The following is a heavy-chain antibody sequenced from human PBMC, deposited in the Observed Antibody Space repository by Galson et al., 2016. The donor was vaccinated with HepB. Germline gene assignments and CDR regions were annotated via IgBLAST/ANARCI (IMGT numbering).Heavy chain of an antibody. V-gene: IGHV3-53*01. CDR2: IYSNGDV. CDR1: GFTVSSNY. Sequence: SLRLSCAASGFTVSSNYMTWVRQAPGKGLEWVSIIYSNGDVNYADSVKGRFTISRDSSKNTLYLQMNSLRVEDTAVYYCASGLRGSDWGLGYWGQGTLVTVSS. D-gene: IGHD1-26*01. J-gene: IGHJ4*02. CDR3: ASGLRGSDWGLGY.